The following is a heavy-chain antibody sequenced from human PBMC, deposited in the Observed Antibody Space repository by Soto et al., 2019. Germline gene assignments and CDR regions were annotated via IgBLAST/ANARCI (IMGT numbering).Heavy chain of an antibody. CDR2: IYPGDSDT. CDR1: GYSFTSYW. D-gene: IGHD3-22*01. J-gene: IGHJ6*02. Sequence: PGESLKISCKGSGYSFTSYWIGWVRQMPGKGLEWMGIIYPGDSDTRYSPSFQGQVTISADKSISTAYLQWSSLKASDTAMYYCATSRNGGVVVIKGHYYYYGMDVWGQGTTVTVS. CDR3: ATSRNGGVVVIKGHYYYYGMDV. V-gene: IGHV5-51*01.